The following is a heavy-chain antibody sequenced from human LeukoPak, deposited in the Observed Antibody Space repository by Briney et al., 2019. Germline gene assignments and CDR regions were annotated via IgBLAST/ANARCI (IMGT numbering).Heavy chain of an antibody. CDR3: AKGTNLKITMVRGVISAFDI. CDR2: ISGSGGST. D-gene: IGHD3-10*01. V-gene: IGHV3-23*01. Sequence: SGGSLRLSCAASGFTFSSYGMSWVRQAPGKGLEWVSGISGSGGSTYYADSVKGRFTISRDNSKNTVYLQMNSLRAEDTAVYYCAKGTNLKITMVRGVISAFDIWGQGTMVTVSS. CDR1: GFTFSSYG. J-gene: IGHJ3*02.